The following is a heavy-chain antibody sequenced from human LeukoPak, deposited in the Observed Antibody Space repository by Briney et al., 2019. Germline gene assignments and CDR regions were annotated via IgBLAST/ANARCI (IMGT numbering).Heavy chain of an antibody. CDR3: ASEGVAATRSWFDP. J-gene: IGHJ5*02. Sequence: KPSETLSLTCTVSGGSISSSSYYWGWIRQPPGKGLEWIGSIYYSGSTYYNPSLKSRVTISVDTSKNQFSLKLSSVTAADTAVYYCASEGVAATRSWFDPWGQGTLVTVSS. D-gene: IGHD2-15*01. V-gene: IGHV4-39*07. CDR2: IYYSGST. CDR1: GGSISSSSYY.